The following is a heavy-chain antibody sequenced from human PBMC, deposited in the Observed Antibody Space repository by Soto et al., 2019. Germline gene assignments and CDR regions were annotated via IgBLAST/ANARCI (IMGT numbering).Heavy chain of an antibody. CDR2: IYHSGST. Sequence: ETLSLTCAVSGGSISSSNWWSWVRQPPGKGLEWIGEIYHSGSTNYNPSLKSRVTISVDKSKNQFSLKLSSVTAADTAVYYCARKQLRWGYYYYGRDVWGQGTTVTVSS. D-gene: IGHD6-13*01. CDR3: ARKQLRWGYYYYGRDV. V-gene: IGHV4-4*02. J-gene: IGHJ6*02. CDR1: GGSISSSNW.